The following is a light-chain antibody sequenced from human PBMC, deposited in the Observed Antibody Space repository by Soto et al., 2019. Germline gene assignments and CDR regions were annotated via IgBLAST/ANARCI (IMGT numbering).Light chain of an antibody. CDR2: GAS. CDR3: QLYGSYMFT. Sequence: EVVLTQSPGPLSLSPGERVTLSCRTSQSINSNFLSWFQQKPGQPPRLLLYGASKRAAGTPHRFSGAGSGTDFTLIISRLEPEDSAIYHCQLYGSYMFTFGQGTKVEI. CDR1: QSINSNF. J-gene: IGKJ2*01. V-gene: IGKV3-20*01.